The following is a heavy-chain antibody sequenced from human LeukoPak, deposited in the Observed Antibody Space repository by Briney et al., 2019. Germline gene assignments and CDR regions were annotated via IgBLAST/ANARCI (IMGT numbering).Heavy chain of an antibody. J-gene: IGHJ4*02. CDR2: SRNKANSYTT. D-gene: IGHD3-16*02. V-gene: IGHV3-72*01. CDR1: GFTFSDHY. Sequence: PGGSLRLSCAASGFTFSDHYMDWVRQAPGEGLEWVGRSRNKANSYTTEYAASVKGRLTISRDDSKNSVHLQLNSLKTEDTAVYYCVRASSNYYSDYWGQGTLVTVSS. CDR3: VRASSNYYSDY.